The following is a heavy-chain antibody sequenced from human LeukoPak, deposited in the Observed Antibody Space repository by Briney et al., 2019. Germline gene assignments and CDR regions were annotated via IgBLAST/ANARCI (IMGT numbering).Heavy chain of an antibody. CDR1: GFTFSRSA. CDR3: AKDGLYYDGSEHVYYFDS. J-gene: IGHJ4*02. Sequence: GVSLRLSCAASGFTFSRSAMTWVRQGPGTGLEFVASIIYSGGATYYADSVKGRFTISRDNSKNTLYLQMNSLRAEDTALYYCAKDGLYYDGSEHVYYFDSWGQGTLVTVSS. V-gene: IGHV3-23*01. CDR2: IIYSGGAT. D-gene: IGHD3-22*01.